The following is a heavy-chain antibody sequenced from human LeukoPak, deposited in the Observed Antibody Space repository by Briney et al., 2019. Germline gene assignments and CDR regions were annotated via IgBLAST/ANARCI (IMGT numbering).Heavy chain of an antibody. CDR2: ISSSSSYV. D-gene: IGHD5-18*01. Sequence: PGGSLRLSCAASGFTFSSSAMTWVRQAPGKGLEWVSSISSSSSYVYYADSVKGRFTISRDNAKNSLYLQMNSLRAEDTAVYYCAREQLWLLTDYWGQGTLVTVSS. J-gene: IGHJ4*02. CDR1: GFTFSSSA. CDR3: AREQLWLLTDY. V-gene: IGHV3-21*01.